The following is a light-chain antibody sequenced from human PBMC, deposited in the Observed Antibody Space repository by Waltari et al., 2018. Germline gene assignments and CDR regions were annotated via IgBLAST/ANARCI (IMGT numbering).Light chain of an antibody. CDR1: SSDVGGHNY. V-gene: IGLV2-11*01. CDR2: DFS. Sequence: QSALTQPRSVSGSPGQSVAISCTGISSDVGGHNYVSWYQQYPGKAPKLMLYDFSNXXXXVXVXFSGSKSGKTASLTISGLQADDEAEYYCCSYAGSSVIFGEGTKLTVL. CDR3: CSYAGSSVI. J-gene: IGLJ2*01.